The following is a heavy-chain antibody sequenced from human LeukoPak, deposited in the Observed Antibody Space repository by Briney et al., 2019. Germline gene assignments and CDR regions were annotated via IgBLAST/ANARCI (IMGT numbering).Heavy chain of an antibody. CDR2: IIPIFGTA. CDR3: ARTRGYYDSSGYYFPYYFDY. Sequence: SVTVSCKASGGTFSSYAISWVRQAPGQGLEWMGGIIPIFGTANYAQKFQGRVTITADESTSTAYMELSSLRSEDTAVYYCARTRGYYDSSGYYFPYYFDYWGQGTLVTVSS. D-gene: IGHD3-22*01. J-gene: IGHJ4*02. CDR1: GGTFSSYA. V-gene: IGHV1-69*13.